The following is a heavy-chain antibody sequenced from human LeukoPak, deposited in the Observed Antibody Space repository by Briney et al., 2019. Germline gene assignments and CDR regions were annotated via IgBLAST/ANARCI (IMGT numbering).Heavy chain of an antibody. J-gene: IGHJ4*02. V-gene: IGHV1-8*01. CDR2: MNPNSGNT. D-gene: IGHD2-15*01. CDR3: ARVAGPIDY. CDR1: GYTFTSYD. Sequence: GASVKVSCKASGYTFTSYDINWVRQATGQGLEWTGWMNPNSGNTGYAHKFQGRVTMTRNTAISTAYMELTSLRSDDTAVYYCARVAGPIDYWGQGTLVTVSS.